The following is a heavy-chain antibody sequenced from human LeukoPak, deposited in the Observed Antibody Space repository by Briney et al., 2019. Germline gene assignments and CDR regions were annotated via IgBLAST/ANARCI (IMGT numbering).Heavy chain of an antibody. CDR3: TRDTRVWEQWLVLGYYYYYGMDV. CDR1: GFTFGDYA. V-gene: IGHV3-49*04. J-gene: IGHJ6*04. CDR2: IRSKAYGGTT. D-gene: IGHD6-19*01. Sequence: GGSLRLCCTASGFTFGDYAMSWVRQAPGKGLEWVGYIRSKAYGGTTEYAASVKGRFTISRDDSKSIAYLQMNSLKTEDTAVYYCTRDTRVWEQWLVLGYYYYYGMDVWGKGTTVTVSS.